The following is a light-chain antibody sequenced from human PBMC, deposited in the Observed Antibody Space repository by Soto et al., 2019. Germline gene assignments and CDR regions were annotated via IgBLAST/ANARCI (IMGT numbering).Light chain of an antibody. V-gene: IGLV2-14*01. Sequence: QSALTQPASVSXSPGQXITIXCTGTSSDVGGYNYVSWYQQHPGKAPKLMIYDVSNRPSGVSNRFSGSKSGNTASLTISGLQAEDEADYYCSSYTSSSTLVVFGGGTKLTVL. CDR2: DVS. J-gene: IGLJ2*01. CDR3: SSYTSSSTLVV. CDR1: SSDVGGYNY.